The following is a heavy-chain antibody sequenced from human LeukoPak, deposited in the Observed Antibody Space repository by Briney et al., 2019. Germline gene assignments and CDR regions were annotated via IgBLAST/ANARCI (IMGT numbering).Heavy chain of an antibody. V-gene: IGHV5-51*01. CDR2: IYPGDSDT. D-gene: IGHD2-21*01. CDR1: EYSFTSYW. Sequence: GESLKISCKGSEYSFTSYWIGWVRQMPGKGLEWMGIIYPGDSDTRYSPSFEGQVTISADKSISTAYLQWGSLKASDTAMYYCARQIAAYGMDVWGQGTTVTVSS. J-gene: IGHJ6*02. CDR3: ARQIAAYGMDV.